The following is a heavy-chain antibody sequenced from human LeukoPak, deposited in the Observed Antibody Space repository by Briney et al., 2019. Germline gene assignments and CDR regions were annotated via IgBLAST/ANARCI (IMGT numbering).Heavy chain of an antibody. Sequence: PEGSLRLSCAASGFTFSSYAMHWVRQAPGKGLEWVAVISYDGSNKYYADSVKGRFTISRDNSKNTLYLQMNSLRAEDTAVYYCAREDDRNYYGLDDAFDIWGQGTMVTVPS. V-gene: IGHV3-30*04. CDR1: GFTFSSYA. D-gene: IGHD3-10*01. CDR3: AREDDRNYYGLDDAFDI. CDR2: ISYDGSNK. J-gene: IGHJ3*02.